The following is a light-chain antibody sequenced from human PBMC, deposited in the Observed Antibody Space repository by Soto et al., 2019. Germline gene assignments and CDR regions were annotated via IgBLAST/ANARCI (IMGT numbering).Light chain of an antibody. J-gene: IGLJ2*01. CDR1: SSDVGSYVF. Sequence: SALTQPPSASGSPGQSVAISCTGTSSDVGSYVFVSWYQQHPGKAPKLIIYEVTKRPSGIPDRFSGSKSGNTASLTVSGLQVEDEADYYCSLYAGGNNVIFGGGTKVTVL. CDR2: EVT. V-gene: IGLV2-8*01. CDR3: SLYAGGNNVI.